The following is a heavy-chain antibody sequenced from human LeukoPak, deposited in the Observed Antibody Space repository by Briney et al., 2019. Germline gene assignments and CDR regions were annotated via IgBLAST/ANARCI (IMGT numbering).Heavy chain of an antibody. V-gene: IGHV1-18*01. CDR2: ISAYNGNT. D-gene: IGHD2-21*02. J-gene: IGHJ6*02. CDR1: GYTFTSYG. CDR3: ARDRTYCGGDCYSVYYYYGMDV. Sequence: ASVKVSCKASGYTFTSYGISWVRQAPGQGLEWMGWISAYNGNTNYAQKLQGRVTMTTDTSTSTAYMELRSLRSDDTAVYYCARDRTYCGGDCYSVYYYYGMDVWGQGTTVTVSS.